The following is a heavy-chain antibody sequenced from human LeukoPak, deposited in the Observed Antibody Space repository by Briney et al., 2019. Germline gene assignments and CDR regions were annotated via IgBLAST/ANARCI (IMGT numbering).Heavy chain of an antibody. D-gene: IGHD4-23*01. CDR2: VYYSGST. J-gene: IGHJ3*02. CDR3: ARNMTTVAGGAFDI. Sequence: PSETLSLTCTVSGGSIGSSSYYWGWIRQPPGKGLEWIGSVYYSGSTYYNPSLKSRVAISVDTSKNQFSLKLSSVTAADTAVYYCARNMTTVAGGAFDIWGQGTMVTVSS. V-gene: IGHV4-39*01. CDR1: GGSIGSSSYY.